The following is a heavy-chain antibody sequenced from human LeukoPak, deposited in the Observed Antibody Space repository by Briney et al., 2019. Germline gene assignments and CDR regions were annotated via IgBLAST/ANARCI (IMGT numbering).Heavy chain of an antibody. CDR1: GFTFSSYS. CDR3: ARDSSVVTATYFDY. V-gene: IGHV3-48*04. CDR2: ISSSSSTI. D-gene: IGHD2-21*02. Sequence: SGGSLRLSCAASGFTFSSYSMNWVRQAPGKGLEWVSYISSSSSTIYYADSVKGRFTISRDNAKNSLYLQMNSLRAEDTAVYYCARDSSVVTATYFDYWGQGTLVTVSS. J-gene: IGHJ4*02.